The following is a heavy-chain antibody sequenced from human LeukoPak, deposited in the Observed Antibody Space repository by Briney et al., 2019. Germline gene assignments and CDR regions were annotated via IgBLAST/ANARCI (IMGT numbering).Heavy chain of an antibody. J-gene: IGHJ4*02. CDR1: GGSISNYY. CDR2: VYTSGST. V-gene: IGHV4-4*07. D-gene: IGHD2-15*01. Sequence: NPSETLSLTCTVSGGSISNYYWSWNRQPAGKGLEWIGRVYTSGSTNYNPSLKSRVTMSVDTSKNQFSLKLSSVTAADTAVYYCAREIRYCSGVNCYSFYDYWGQGTLVTVSS. CDR3: AREIRYCSGVNCYSFYDY.